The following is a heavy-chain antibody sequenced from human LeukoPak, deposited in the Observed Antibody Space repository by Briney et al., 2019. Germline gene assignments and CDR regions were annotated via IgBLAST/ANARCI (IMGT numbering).Heavy chain of an antibody. CDR2: IIPIFGTA. Sequence: SVKVSCKASGGTFSSYAISWVRQAPGQGLEWMGGIIPIFGTANYAQKFQGRVTITADESTSTAYMELSSLRSEDTAVYYCARDLPEVRGVIITGYWGQGTLVTVSS. CDR3: ARDLPEVRGVIITGY. V-gene: IGHV1-69*13. CDR1: GGTFSSYA. D-gene: IGHD3-10*01. J-gene: IGHJ4*02.